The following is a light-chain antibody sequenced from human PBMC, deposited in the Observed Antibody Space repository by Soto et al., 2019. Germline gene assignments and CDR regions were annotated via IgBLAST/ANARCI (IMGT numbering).Light chain of an antibody. V-gene: IGLV1-40*01. CDR2: DNT. Sequence: QSVLTQPPSVSGAPGQRVTISCTGSSSNVGTTYDVHWYRHLPGTAPKLLIYDNTNRPSGVPDRFSGSKSGTSASLAITGLQAEDEACYYCQSFDSSLSASIFGGGTKVTVL. CDR1: SSNVGTTYD. J-gene: IGLJ2*01. CDR3: QSFDSSLSASI.